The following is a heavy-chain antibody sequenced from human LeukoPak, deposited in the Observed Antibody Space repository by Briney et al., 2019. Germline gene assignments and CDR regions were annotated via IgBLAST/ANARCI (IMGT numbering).Heavy chain of an antibody. CDR3: ARGSSGYNFNYYYYMDV. CDR2: ISTFNGNT. D-gene: IGHD5-24*01. J-gene: IGHJ6*03. Sequence: ASVKVSCKTSGYPFTGYGITWVRQAPGQGLQWMGWISTFNGNTYYAQKLQGRVTMTTDTSTSTAYMELRSLRSDDTAVYYCARGSSGYNFNYYYYMDVWGKGTAVTVSS. V-gene: IGHV1-18*01. CDR1: GYPFTGYG.